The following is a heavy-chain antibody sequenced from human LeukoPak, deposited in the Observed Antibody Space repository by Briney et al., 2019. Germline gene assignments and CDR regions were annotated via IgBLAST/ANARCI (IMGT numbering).Heavy chain of an antibody. CDR1: GFTFSNYW. CDR2: IYSDGSGT. V-gene: IGHV3-74*01. J-gene: IGHJ4*02. Sequence: GGSLRLSCAASGFTFSNYWMHWVRQAPGKGLVWVSRIYSDGSGTTYADSVKGRFTISRDNAKNTLYLQMNSLRAEDTAVYYCARALSNWNDPNWGQGTLVTVSS. CDR3: ARALSNWNDPN. D-gene: IGHD1-20*01.